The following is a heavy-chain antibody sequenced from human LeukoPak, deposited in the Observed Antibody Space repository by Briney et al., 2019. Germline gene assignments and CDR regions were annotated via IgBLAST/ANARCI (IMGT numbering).Heavy chain of an antibody. CDR2: IYSDADT. CDR3: AKGSSSSRPYYFDY. J-gene: IGHJ4*02. Sequence: GGSLRLSCAASGFSVSNNYMSWVRQAPGKGLECVSVIYSDADTYYADSVKGRFTISRHNSKNTLYLQMNSLRAEDTAVYYCAKGSSSSRPYYFDYWGQGTLVTVSS. CDR1: GFSVSNNY. D-gene: IGHD6-13*01. V-gene: IGHV3-53*01.